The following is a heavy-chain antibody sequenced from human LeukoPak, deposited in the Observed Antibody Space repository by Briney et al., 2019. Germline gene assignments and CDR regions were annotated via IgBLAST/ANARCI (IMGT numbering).Heavy chain of an antibody. Sequence: SETLSLTCTVSGGSISSYYWSWIRQPAGKGLEWIGRIYTSGSTNYNPSLKSRVTMSVDTSKNQFSLKLSSVTDADTAVYYCARSHCSGGSCYKYYFDYWGQGTLVTVSS. V-gene: IGHV4-4*07. CDR2: IYTSGST. CDR3: ARSHCSGGSCYKYYFDY. CDR1: GGSISSYY. J-gene: IGHJ4*02. D-gene: IGHD2-15*01.